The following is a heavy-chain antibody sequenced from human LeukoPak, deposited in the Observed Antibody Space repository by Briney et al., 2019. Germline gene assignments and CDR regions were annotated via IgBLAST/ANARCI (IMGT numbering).Heavy chain of an antibody. CDR1: GGSISYNYYY. Sequence: SETLSLTCTVSGGSISYNYYYWGWIRQPPGKGLEWIGSIHYSGSTYYNPSLKSRVTISADTSKNQFSLKLRSVTAADTAVYYCVRVMDSYNVLTGYSFDYWGQGTLVTVSS. D-gene: IGHD3-9*01. V-gene: IGHV4-39*07. CDR2: IHYSGST. CDR3: VRVMDSYNVLTGYSFDY. J-gene: IGHJ4*02.